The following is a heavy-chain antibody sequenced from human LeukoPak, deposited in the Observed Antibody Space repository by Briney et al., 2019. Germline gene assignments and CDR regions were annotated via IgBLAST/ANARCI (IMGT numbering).Heavy chain of an antibody. Sequence: SETLSLTCTVSGGSISSYYWSWIRQPPGKGLEWIGYIYYSGSTNYNPSLKSRVTISVDTSKNQFSLKLSSVTAADTAVYYCARWGWANAFDIWGQGTMVTVSS. CDR1: GGSISSYY. CDR2: IYYSGST. J-gene: IGHJ3*02. V-gene: IGHV4-59*12. D-gene: IGHD3-16*01. CDR3: ARWGWANAFDI.